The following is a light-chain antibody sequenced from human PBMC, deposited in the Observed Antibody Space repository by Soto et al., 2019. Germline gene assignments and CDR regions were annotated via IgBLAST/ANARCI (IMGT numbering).Light chain of an antibody. CDR1: QRVGSY. Sequence: EIVLTQSPATLSLSPGERATLSCRASQRVGSYFARYQQKPGQTPRLLIYDISSRATGIPARFRGSGSGTDFALTISSLEPEDSAVYYCQQRTNWPWTFGQGTKVEIK. CDR3: QQRTNWPWT. CDR2: DIS. J-gene: IGKJ1*01. V-gene: IGKV3-11*01.